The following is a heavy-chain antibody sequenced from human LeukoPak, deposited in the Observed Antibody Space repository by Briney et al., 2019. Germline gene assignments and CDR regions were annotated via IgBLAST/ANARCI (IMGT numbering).Heavy chain of an antibody. V-gene: IGHV1-46*01. Sequence: ASVKVSCKASGYTFTNYYMHWVRQAPGQGLEWMGIINPSGGSTSYAQKFQGRVTMTRDTSTSTVYMELSSLRSEDTAVYYCARYYYDSSRRGAYYYYYGMDVWGQGTTVTVSS. D-gene: IGHD3-22*01. CDR3: ARYYYDSSRRGAYYYYYGMDV. CDR2: INPSGGST. CDR1: GYTFTNYY. J-gene: IGHJ6*02.